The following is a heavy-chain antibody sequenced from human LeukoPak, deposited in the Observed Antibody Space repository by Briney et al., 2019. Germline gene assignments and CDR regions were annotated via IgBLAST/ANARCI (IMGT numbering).Heavy chain of an antibody. CDR3: AKNIGIVGATMFGGDFDY. D-gene: IGHD1-26*01. CDR2: IRYDGSNK. V-gene: IGHV3-30*02. CDR1: GFTFSSYG. J-gene: IGHJ4*02. Sequence: GGSLRLSCAASGFTFSSYGMHWVRQAPGKGLEWVAFIRYDGSNKYYADSVKGRFTISRGNSKNTLYLQMNSLRAEDTAVYYCAKNIGIVGATMFGGDFDYWGQGTLVTVSS.